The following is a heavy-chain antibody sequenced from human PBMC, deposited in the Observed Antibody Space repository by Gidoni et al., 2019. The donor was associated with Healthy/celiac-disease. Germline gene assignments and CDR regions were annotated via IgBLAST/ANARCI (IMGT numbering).Heavy chain of an antibody. V-gene: IGHV3-48*01. CDR1: GFTFRRSI. D-gene: IGHD6-19*01. Sequence: EVQLVESGGGLVQPGGSLRLSFAASGFTFRRSIVNGVRQAPGKGLEWVSYISSSSSTIYYADSVKGRFTISRDNAKNSLYLQMNSLRAEDTAVYYCARGQCEAVAGPEACDWYFDLWGRGTLVTVSS. CDR3: ARGQCEAVAGPEACDWYFDL. J-gene: IGHJ2*01. CDR2: ISSSSSTI.